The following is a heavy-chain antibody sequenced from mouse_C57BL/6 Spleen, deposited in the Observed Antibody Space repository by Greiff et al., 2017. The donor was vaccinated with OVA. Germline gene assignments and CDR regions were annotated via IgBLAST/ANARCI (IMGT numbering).Heavy chain of an antibody. V-gene: IGHV5-6*01. Sequence: EVKLQESGGDLVKPGGSLKLSCAASGFTFSSYGMSWVRQTPDKRLEWVATIISGGSSPYYPDSVKGRVTLSRDNAKNTLYLQMSSQKSEDTAMYYCARQGLRRGYYFDYWGQGTTLTVSS. J-gene: IGHJ2*01. D-gene: IGHD2-4*01. CDR1: GFTFSSYG. CDR2: IISGGSSP. CDR3: ARQGLRRGYYFDY.